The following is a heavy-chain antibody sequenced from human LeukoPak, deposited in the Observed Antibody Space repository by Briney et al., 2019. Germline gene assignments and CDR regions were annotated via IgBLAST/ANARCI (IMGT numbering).Heavy chain of an antibody. V-gene: IGHV4-59*12. J-gene: IGHJ5*02. CDR3: ARDSGTTGEVKFDP. CDR1: GGSISSYY. D-gene: IGHD3-10*01. Sequence: SEALSLTCTVSGGSISSYYWSWIRQPPGKGLEWIGYIYYSGSTNYNPSLKSRVTISVETSKNEFSLKLMSVTAADTAVYYCARDSGTTGEVKFDPWGQGTLVTVSS. CDR2: IYYSGST.